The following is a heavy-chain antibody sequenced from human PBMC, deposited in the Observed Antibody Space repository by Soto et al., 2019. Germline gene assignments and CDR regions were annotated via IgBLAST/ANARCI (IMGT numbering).Heavy chain of an antibody. CDR2: ISGSGDST. D-gene: IGHD1-1*01. CDR1: GFTFSSYA. J-gene: IGHJ4*02. CDR3: AKRATGTDFDY. V-gene: IGHV3-23*01. Sequence: EVQLLESGGGLVQPGGSLRLSCAASGFTFSSYAMSWVRQAPGRGLGWVSVISGSGDSTYYADSVKGRFTISRDNSKNTLYLQMNSLRAEDTAVYYCAKRATGTDFDYWGQGTLVTVSS.